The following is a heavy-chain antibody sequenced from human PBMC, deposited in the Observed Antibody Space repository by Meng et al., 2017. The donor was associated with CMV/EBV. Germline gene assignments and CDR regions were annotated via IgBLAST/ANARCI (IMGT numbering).Heavy chain of an antibody. D-gene: IGHD3-3*01. Sequence: YGMQWGRQAPGKGLEGVAVIWYDGSNKYYADPVKGRFTISRDNSKNTLYLQMNSLRAEDTAVYYCAKDGPQPVAYDFWSGYSYYFDYWGQGTLVTVSS. CDR3: AKDGPQPVAYDFWSGYSYYFDY. J-gene: IGHJ4*02. V-gene: IGHV3-33*06. CDR2: IWYDGSNK. CDR1: YG.